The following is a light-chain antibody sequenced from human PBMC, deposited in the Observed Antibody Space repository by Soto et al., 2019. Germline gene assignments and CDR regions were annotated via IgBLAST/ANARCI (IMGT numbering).Light chain of an antibody. CDR3: QSYDGSLSASRVV. CDR2: GNY. Sequence: QSVMTQPPSVSGAPGQRVTISCTGSSSNIGAGYDVHWYQQVPGTAPKLLIYGNYNRPSGVPDRFSGSKSGTSASLAITGLQAEDEADYYCQSYDGSLSASRVVFGGGTKVTVL. J-gene: IGLJ2*01. V-gene: IGLV1-40*01. CDR1: SSNIGAGYD.